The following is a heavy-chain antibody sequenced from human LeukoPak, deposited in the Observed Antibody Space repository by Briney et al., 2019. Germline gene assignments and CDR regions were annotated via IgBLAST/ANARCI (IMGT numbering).Heavy chain of an antibody. V-gene: IGHV4-61*01. Sequence: SETLSLTCTVSGGSVSSTSYFWSWIRQPPGKGLEWIGYIYYSGNTHYNPSLKSRVTISIDTSKNQFSLRLSSATAADTAVYYCARGDPSVFDYWGQGTLVTVSS. CDR1: GGSVSSTSYF. CDR2: IYYSGNT. CDR3: ARGDPSVFDY. J-gene: IGHJ4*02.